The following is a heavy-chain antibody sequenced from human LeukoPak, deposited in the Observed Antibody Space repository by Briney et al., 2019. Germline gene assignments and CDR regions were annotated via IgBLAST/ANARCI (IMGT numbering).Heavy chain of an antibody. J-gene: IGHJ4*02. V-gene: IGHV1-2*02. CDR3: ARDPGDWAYYFDY. Sequence: ASVKVSCKASGYTFTGYYMHWVRQAPGQGLEWMGWINPNSGGTNYAQKFQGRVTMTRDTSISTAYMELSRLRSDDTAVYYCARDPGDWAYYFDYWGQGTPVTVSS. CDR1: GYTFTGYY. CDR2: INPNSGGT. D-gene: IGHD3/OR15-3a*01.